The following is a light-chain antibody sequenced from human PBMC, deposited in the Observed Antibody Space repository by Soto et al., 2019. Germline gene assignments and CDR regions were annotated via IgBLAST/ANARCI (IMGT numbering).Light chain of an antibody. CDR3: SSYTTDNTRV. CDR1: SSDVGGYNY. V-gene: IGLV2-14*01. CDR2: EVN. Sequence: QSALTQPASVSGSPGQSITIFCTGTSSDVGGYNYVSWYQQYPSKAPKLMIYEVNNRPSGVSNRFSGSKSGNTASLTISGLQADYEADYYCSSYTTDNTRVFGGGTKLP. J-gene: IGLJ2*01.